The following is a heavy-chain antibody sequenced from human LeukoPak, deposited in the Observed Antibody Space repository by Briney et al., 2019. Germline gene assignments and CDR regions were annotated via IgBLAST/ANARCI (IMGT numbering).Heavy chain of an antibody. Sequence: PGGSLRLSCTSSGFTFREFAVSWFRQAPGKGLEWVGFIRSKAYGGTTEYAASVKGRFTISRDDSKNIAYLQMNSLKTEDTAVYYCTRAGFWSGYPFYFDYWGQGTLVTVSS. V-gene: IGHV3-49*03. CDR1: GFTFREFA. D-gene: IGHD3-3*01. J-gene: IGHJ4*02. CDR2: IRSKAYGGTT. CDR3: TRAGFWSGYPFYFDY.